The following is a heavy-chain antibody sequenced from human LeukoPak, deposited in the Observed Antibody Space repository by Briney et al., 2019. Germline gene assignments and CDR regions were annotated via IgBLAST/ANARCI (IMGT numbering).Heavy chain of an antibody. D-gene: IGHD3-3*01. Sequence: GGSLRLSCAASGFTFDDYAMHWVRQAPGKGLEWVSGISWNSGSIGYADSVKGRFTISRDNAKNSLYLQMNSLRAEDTALYYCAEDHSIFGVVTLFDYWGQGTLVTVSS. CDR3: AEDHSIFGVVTLFDY. CDR2: ISWNSGSI. V-gene: IGHV3-9*01. CDR1: GFTFDDYA. J-gene: IGHJ4*02.